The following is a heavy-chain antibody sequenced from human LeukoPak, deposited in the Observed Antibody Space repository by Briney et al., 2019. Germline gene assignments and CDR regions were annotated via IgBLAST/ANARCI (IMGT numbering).Heavy chain of an antibody. CDR2: IKSKVRGGTS. V-gene: IGHV3-15*01. Sequence: GGSLRLSCSVSGMTFTNAWMTWVRQAPGKGLEWVACIKSKVRGGTSDYAAPVKGRFTISRDDSEKKLYLQMNNLKSEDTALYYCTTDPVGIYDADYWGQGTLVTVSS. CDR1: GMTFTNAW. CDR3: TTDPVGIYDADY. J-gene: IGHJ4*02. D-gene: IGHD3-10*01.